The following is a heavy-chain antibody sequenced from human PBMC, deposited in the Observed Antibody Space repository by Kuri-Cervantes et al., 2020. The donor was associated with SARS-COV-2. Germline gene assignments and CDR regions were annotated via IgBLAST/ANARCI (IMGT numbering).Heavy chain of an antibody. CDR3: ARLYCNNASCTFSSYYGLDV. V-gene: IGHV5-10-1*01. D-gene: IGHD2-8*01. CDR2: IDPRDSYT. Sequence: GESLKISCKGSGYSFTSYWISWVRQMPGKGLEWMGRIDPRDSYTTYSPSFHGHVTISADKSLNTAYLQWSSLKASDTAMYYCARLYCNNASCTFSSYYGLDVWGQGTTVTVSS. CDR1: GYSFTSYW. J-gene: IGHJ6*02.